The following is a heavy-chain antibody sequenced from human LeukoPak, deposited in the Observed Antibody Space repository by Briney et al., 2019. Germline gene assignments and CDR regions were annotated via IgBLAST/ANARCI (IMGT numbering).Heavy chain of an antibody. Sequence: GGSLRLSCASSGFTFSSYGMTWVRQAPGKGLEWVSSIGTGNKYIYYADSVKGRFTISRDNAKNSLYLQMNSLRDEDTAVYFCVREFFGAMFDYWGQGALVTVSS. V-gene: IGHV3-21*01. J-gene: IGHJ4*02. CDR1: GFTFSSYG. CDR2: IGTGNKYI. D-gene: IGHD4/OR15-4a*01. CDR3: VREFFGAMFDY.